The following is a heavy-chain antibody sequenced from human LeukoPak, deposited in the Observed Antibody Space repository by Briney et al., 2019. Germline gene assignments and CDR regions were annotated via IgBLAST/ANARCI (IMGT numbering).Heavy chain of an antibody. CDR1: GYTFTSYG. Sequence: ASVKVSCKASGYTFTSYGISWVRQAPGQGLEWMGWMNPNSGNTGYAQKFQGRVTITRDTSASTAYMELSSLRSEDTAVYYCARGRCVGSTNCYYFDSWGQGTLVTVSS. CDR2: MNPNSGNT. D-gene: IGHD2-2*01. J-gene: IGHJ4*02. CDR3: ARGRCVGSTNCYYFDS. V-gene: IGHV1-8*03.